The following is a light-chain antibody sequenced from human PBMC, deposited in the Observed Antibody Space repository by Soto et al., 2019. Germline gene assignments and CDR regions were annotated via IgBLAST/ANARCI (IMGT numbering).Light chain of an antibody. CDR1: QSVNSSY. CDR2: GAS. CDR3: QQYGNSPQT. Sequence: EIVLTQSPCTLSLSPGGRVTLSCRASQSVNSSYLAWYQHKPGQAPRLLIYGASTRATGIPDRFSGSGSGTDFTLTIARLEPGDFAVYYCQQYGNSPQTFGQGTKV. J-gene: IGKJ1*01. V-gene: IGKV3-20*01.